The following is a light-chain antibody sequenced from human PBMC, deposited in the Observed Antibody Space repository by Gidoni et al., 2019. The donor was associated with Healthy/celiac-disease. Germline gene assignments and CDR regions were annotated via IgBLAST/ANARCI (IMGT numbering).Light chain of an antibody. CDR2: STN. V-gene: IGLV8-61*01. J-gene: IGLJ2*01. CDR3: VLYMGSVV. CDR1: SGSVSTSYY. Sequence: QTVVTQEPSFSVSPGGTVTLTCGLSSGSVSTSYYPSWYQQTPGQAPRTLIYSTNTRSSGVPDRFSGSILGNKAALTITGAQADDESDYYCVLYMGSVVFGGGTKLXXX.